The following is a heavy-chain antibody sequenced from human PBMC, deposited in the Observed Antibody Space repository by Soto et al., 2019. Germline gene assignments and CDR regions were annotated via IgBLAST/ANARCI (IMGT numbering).Heavy chain of an antibody. CDR3: ARSSIAARRFDY. Sequence: PGGSLRLSCAASGFTFSSYGMHWVRQAPGKGLEWVAVIWYDGSNKYYADSVKGRFTISRDNSKNTLYLQMNSLRAEDTAVYYCARSSIAARRFDYWGQGTLVTVSS. CDR1: GFTFSSYG. D-gene: IGHD6-6*01. J-gene: IGHJ4*02. V-gene: IGHV3-33*01. CDR2: IWYDGSNK.